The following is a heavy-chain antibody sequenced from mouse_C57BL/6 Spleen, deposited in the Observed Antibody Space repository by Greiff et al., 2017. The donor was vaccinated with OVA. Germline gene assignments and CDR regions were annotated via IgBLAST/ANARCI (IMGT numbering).Heavy chain of an antibody. Sequence: DVMLVESGGGLVQPGGSLSLSCAASGFTFTDYYMSWVRQPPGKALEWLGFIRNKANGYTTEYSASVKGRFTISRDNSQSILYLQMNALRAEDSATYYCARYRPDGSYAMDYWGQGTSVTVSS. CDR3: ARYRPDGSYAMDY. V-gene: IGHV7-3*01. CDR1: GFTFTDYY. D-gene: IGHD2-3*01. J-gene: IGHJ4*01. CDR2: IRNKANGYTT.